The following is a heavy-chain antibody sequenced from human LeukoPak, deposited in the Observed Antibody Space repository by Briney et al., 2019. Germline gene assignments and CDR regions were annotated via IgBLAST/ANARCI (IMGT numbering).Heavy chain of an antibody. J-gene: IGHJ4*02. CDR3: ARGTWNCSGGSCYSSFDY. V-gene: IGHV4-34*01. D-gene: IGHD2-15*01. CDR2: INHSGST. CDR1: GGSFSGYY. Sequence: SSETLSLTCAVYGGSFSGYYWSWIRQPPGKGLEWIGEINHSGSTNYNPSLKSRVTISVDTSKNQFSLKLSSVTAADTAVYYCARGTWNCSGGSCYSSFDYWGQGTLVTVSS.